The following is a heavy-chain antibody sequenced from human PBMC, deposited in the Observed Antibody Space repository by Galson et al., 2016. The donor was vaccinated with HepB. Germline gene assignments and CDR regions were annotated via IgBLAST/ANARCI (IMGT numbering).Heavy chain of an antibody. V-gene: IGHV4-59*08. CDR1: GSSITTYS. J-gene: IGHJ5*02. CDR2: ISHSGGT. CDR3: ARHEFSGVGGPNWFDP. D-gene: IGHD2-15*01. Sequence: SETLSLTCSVSGSSITTYSWSWIRQSPGKGLEWIGYISHSGGTDYNPSLKSRVTISVDTSKNQFSLKVSSVTAADTAVYYCARHEFSGVGGPNWFDPWGQGTLVTVSS.